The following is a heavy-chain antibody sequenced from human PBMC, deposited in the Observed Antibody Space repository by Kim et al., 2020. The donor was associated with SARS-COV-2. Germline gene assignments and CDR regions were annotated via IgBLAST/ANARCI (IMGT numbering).Heavy chain of an antibody. Sequence: GGSLRLSCAASGFTFSSYGMHWVRQAPGKGLEWVAVISYDGSNKYYADSVKGRFTISRDNSKNTLYLQMNSLRAEDTAVYYCAKALDFWSGYIPPFDYWGQGTLVTVSS. CDR3: AKALDFWSGYIPPFDY. CDR1: GFTFSSYG. CDR2: ISYDGSNK. D-gene: IGHD3-3*01. V-gene: IGHV3-30*18. J-gene: IGHJ4*02.